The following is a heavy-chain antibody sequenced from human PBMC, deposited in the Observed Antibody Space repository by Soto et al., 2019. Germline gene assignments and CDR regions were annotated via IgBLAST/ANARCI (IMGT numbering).Heavy chain of an antibody. J-gene: IGHJ3*01. CDR2: INSGGST. V-gene: IGHV3-53*01. Sequence: EVLLVESGGGLIQPGGSLRLSCAASGFTFSSNAMNWVRQAPGKGLEWVSLINSGGSTYYADSVKGRFTISRDNSKNTLYLQMSSLRAEDTAVYYCATRPLLPGAPWGQGTMVTVSS. CDR1: GFTFSSNA. CDR3: ATRPLLPGAP. D-gene: IGHD3-22*01.